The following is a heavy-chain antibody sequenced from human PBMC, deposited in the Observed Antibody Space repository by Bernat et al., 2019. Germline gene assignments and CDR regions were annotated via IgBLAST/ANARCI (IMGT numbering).Heavy chain of an antibody. CDR1: GFTFSSYG. V-gene: IGHV3-30*18. CDR3: AKDTGVVAATPYYYGMDV. Sequence: QVQLVESGGGVVQPGRSLRLSCAASGFTFSSYGMHWVRQAPGKGLEWVAGISYDGSNKYYADSVKGRFTISRDKSKNTLYLQMNSLRAEDTAVYYCAKDTGVVAATPYYYGMDVWGQGTTVTVSS. CDR2: ISYDGSNK. D-gene: IGHD2-15*01. J-gene: IGHJ6*02.